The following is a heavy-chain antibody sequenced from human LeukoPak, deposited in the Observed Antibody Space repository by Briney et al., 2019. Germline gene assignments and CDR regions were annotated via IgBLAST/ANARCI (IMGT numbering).Heavy chain of an antibody. Sequence: GGSLRLSCAASGFTFSSYAMSWVRQAPGKGLEWVSSISGSGGFTYYTDSVKGRFTISRDNSKNTLFLQMNSLRAEDTAVYYCAKEAFEYSSSPVFDYWGQGTLVTVSS. CDR1: GFTFSSYA. J-gene: IGHJ4*02. CDR2: ISGSGGFT. D-gene: IGHD6-6*01. CDR3: AKEAFEYSSSPVFDY. V-gene: IGHV3-23*01.